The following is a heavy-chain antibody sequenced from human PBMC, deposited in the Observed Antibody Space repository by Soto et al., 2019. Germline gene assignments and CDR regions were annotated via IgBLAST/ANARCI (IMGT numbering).Heavy chain of an antibody. J-gene: IGHJ5*02. V-gene: IGHV1-18*01. D-gene: IGHD3-22*01. Sequence: GASVKVSCKASGYTFTSYGISWVRQAPGQGLEWMGWISAYNGNTNYAQKLQGRVTMTTDTSTSTAYMELRSLRSDDTAVYYCARVEAYYYDSSGYQLGFDPWGQGTLVTVSS. CDR2: ISAYNGNT. CDR3: ARVEAYYYDSSGYQLGFDP. CDR1: GYTFTSYG.